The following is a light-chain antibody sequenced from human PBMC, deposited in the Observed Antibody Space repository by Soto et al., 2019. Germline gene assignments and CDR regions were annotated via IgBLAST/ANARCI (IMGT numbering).Light chain of an antibody. J-gene: IGKJ2*02. CDR2: GAS. V-gene: IGKV3-15*01. Sequence: EIVMTQSPATLSVSPGERDTLSCRASDSVGSNLAWYQQKPGQAPRLLIYGASTRATGIPARFSGSGSGTEFTLTISSLQSEDFAIYFCQQYNNWLRGTFGQGTKLEIK. CDR3: QQYNNWLRGT. CDR1: DSVGSN.